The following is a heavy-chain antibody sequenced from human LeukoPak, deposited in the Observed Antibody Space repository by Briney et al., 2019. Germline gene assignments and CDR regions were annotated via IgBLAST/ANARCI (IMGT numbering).Heavy chain of an antibody. Sequence: GGSLRLSCAASGFTFDDYGMSWVRQAPGKGLEWVSSIKWNGGSTGYADSVKGRFTISRDNSKNTLYLQMNSLRAEDTAVYYCAKDSKVAAGKNHWGQGTLVTVSS. CDR2: IKWNGGST. CDR3: AKDSKVAAGKNH. V-gene: IGHV3-20*04. CDR1: GFTFDDYG. J-gene: IGHJ5*02. D-gene: IGHD6-13*01.